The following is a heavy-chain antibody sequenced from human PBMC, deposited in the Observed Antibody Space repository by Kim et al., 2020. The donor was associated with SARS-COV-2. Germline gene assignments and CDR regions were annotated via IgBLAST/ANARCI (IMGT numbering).Heavy chain of an antibody. CDR2: ISSSSSYT. J-gene: IGHJ5*02. Sequence: GGSLRLSCAASGFTFSDYYMSWIRQAPGKGLEWVSYISSSSSYTNYADSVKGRFTISRDTAKNSLYLQMNSLRAEDTAVYYCARDRYSGYDSHWFDPWGQGTLVTVSS. CDR1: GFTFSDYY. V-gene: IGHV3-11*06. D-gene: IGHD5-12*01. CDR3: ARDRYSGYDSHWFDP.